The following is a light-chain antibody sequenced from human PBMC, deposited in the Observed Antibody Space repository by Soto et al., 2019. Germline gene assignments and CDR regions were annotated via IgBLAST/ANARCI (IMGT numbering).Light chain of an antibody. J-gene: IGLJ3*02. Sequence: QSALTQPASVSGSPGQSITISCTGSSDDIGTYEYISWHQHHPGKAPKLIIFGVYDRPSGVSDRFSGSKSGYTASLTVSGLQTEDEAFYYCSSSAGIYHYLVFGGGTKLTVL. V-gene: IGLV2-8*01. CDR1: SDDIGTYEY. CDR3: SSSAGIYHYLV. CDR2: GVY.